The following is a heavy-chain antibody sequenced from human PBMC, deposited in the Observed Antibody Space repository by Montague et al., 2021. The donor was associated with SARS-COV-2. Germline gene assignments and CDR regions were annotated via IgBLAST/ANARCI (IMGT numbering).Heavy chain of an antibody. D-gene: IGHD3-9*01. Sequence: SLRLSCSASGFTFSHYAMNWVRQAPGKGLEWVAFVSYDGDNKFYAESVKGRLSISRDKAKNTLNLEVHSLRPDDTAVYYCARGRGPETGYHFDYWGQGTLVTVSS. CDR1: GFTFSHYA. V-gene: IGHV3-30-3*01. J-gene: IGHJ4*02. CDR3: ARGRGPETGYHFDY. CDR2: VSYDGDNK.